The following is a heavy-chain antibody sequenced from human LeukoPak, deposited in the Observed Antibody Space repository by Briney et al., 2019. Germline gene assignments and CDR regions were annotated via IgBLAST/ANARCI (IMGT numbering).Heavy chain of an antibody. V-gene: IGHV3-30-3*01. Sequence: PGGSLRLSCAASGFTSSSYAMHWVRQAPGKGLEWVAVISYDGSNKYYADSVKGRFTISRDNSKNTLYLQMNSLRAEDTAVYYCARTPASSGSYWFDPWGQGTLVTVSS. J-gene: IGHJ5*02. CDR2: ISYDGSNK. CDR3: ARTPASSGSYWFDP. CDR1: GFTSSSYA. D-gene: IGHD6-19*01.